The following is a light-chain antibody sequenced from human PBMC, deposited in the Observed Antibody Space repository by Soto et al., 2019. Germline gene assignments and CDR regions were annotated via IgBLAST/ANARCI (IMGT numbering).Light chain of an antibody. CDR3: QQYPWT. J-gene: IGKJ1*01. Sequence: DIQMTQSPSILSASVGDRVTITCRASQSISSWLAWYQQKPGKAPKLLIYKASSLESGVPSRFSGSGSGTEFTLTISSLQPDDFATYYCQQYPWTFGQGTKVEIK. CDR2: KAS. CDR1: QSISSW. V-gene: IGKV1-5*03.